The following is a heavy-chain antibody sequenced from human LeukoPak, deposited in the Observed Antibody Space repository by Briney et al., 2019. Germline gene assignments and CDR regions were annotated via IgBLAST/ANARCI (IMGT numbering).Heavy chain of an antibody. V-gene: IGHV4-39*01. CDR2: IYYSGSI. CDR1: GGSISRSSYY. Sequence: PSETLSLTCTVSGGSISRSSYYWGWVRQPPGTGLEWVGGIYYSGSIYYNPSLKSRVTISVDTSKNQFSLKLSSVTAADTAVYYCARHLRSPGFDLWGRGTLVTVSS. CDR3: ARHLRSPGFDL. J-gene: IGHJ2*01.